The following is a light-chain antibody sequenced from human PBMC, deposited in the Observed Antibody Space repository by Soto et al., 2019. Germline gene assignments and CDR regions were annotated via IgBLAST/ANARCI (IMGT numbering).Light chain of an antibody. J-gene: IGKJ4*01. Sequence: EIVLTQSPTTLSLSPGEGATLSCRACQRLLSSYLVWYQQRPGQAPRLLIYDAATRAPGIPDRFSGSGSGTDFILTISRVEPEDFAVYYCQQFGRSVTFGGGTKVEI. CDR3: QQFGRSVT. V-gene: IGKV3-20*01. CDR1: QRLLSSY. CDR2: DAA.